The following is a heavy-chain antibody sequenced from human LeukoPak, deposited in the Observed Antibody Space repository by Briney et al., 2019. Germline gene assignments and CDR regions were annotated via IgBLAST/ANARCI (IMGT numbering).Heavy chain of an antibody. J-gene: IGHJ4*02. CDR1: GFTFSSYG. V-gene: IGHV3-33*01. CDR3: ARDRLDILTGYHFDY. CDR2: IWYDGSNK. D-gene: IGHD3-9*01. Sequence: PGGSLRLPCAASGFTFSSYGMHWVRQAPGKGLEWVAVIWYDGSNKYYADSVKGRFTVSRDNSKNTLYLQMNSLRAEDTAVYYCARDRLDILTGYHFDYWGQGTLVTVSS.